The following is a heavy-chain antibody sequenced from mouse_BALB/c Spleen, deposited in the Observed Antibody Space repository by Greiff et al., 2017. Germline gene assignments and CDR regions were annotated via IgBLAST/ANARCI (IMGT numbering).Heavy chain of an antibody. D-gene: IGHD2-1*01. CDR3: ARDGNYYWYFDV. CDR1: GFTFSSYG. Sequence: DVQLVESGGDLVKPGGSLKLSCAASGFTFSSYGMSWVRQTPDKRLEWVATISSGGSYTYYPDSVKGRFTISRDNAKNTLYLQMSSLKSEDTAMYYCARDGNYYWYFDVWGAGTTVTVSS. J-gene: IGHJ1*01. V-gene: IGHV5-6*01. CDR2: ISSGGSYT.